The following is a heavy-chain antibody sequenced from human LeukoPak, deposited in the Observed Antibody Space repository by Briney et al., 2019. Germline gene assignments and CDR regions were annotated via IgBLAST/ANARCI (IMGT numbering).Heavy chain of an antibody. J-gene: IGHJ6*03. CDR2: INHSEST. Sequence: PSETLSLTCAVYGGSFSGYYWSWIRQPPGKGLEWIGEINHSESTNYNPSLKSRVTISEVTSRNQFSLKLSSVTAADTAVYYCARGHQYYDSSGYRYYYYYYMDVWGKGTTVTVSS. V-gene: IGHV4-34*01. D-gene: IGHD3-22*01. CDR3: ARGHQYYDSSGYRYYYYYYMDV. CDR1: GGSFSGYY.